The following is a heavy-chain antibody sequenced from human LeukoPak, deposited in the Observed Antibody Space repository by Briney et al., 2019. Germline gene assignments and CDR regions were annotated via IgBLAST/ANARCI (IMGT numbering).Heavy chain of an antibody. D-gene: IGHD5-12*01. CDR1: GYSISSGYY. Sequence: SETLSLTCTVSGYSISSGYYWGWIRQPPGKGLEWIGSIYYSGSTYYNPSLKSRVTISVDTSKNQFSLKLSSVTAADTAVYYCARKVRYLATIRYYYYMDVWGKGTTVTVSS. CDR3: ARKVRYLATIRYYYYMDV. CDR2: IYYSGST. J-gene: IGHJ6*03. V-gene: IGHV4-38-2*02.